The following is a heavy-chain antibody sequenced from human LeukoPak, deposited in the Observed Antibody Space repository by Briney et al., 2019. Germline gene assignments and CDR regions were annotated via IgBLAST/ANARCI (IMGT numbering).Heavy chain of an antibody. V-gene: IGHV5-51*01. CDR1: GYSFTSYW. Sequence: GESLKISCKGSGYSFTSYWIGWVRQMPGKGLEWMGIIYPGDSDTRYSPSFQGQATISADKSISTAYLPWSSLKASDTAMYYCARTSSNYDSSGYYRAIDYWGQGTLVTVSS. CDR3: ARTSSNYDSSGYYRAIDY. J-gene: IGHJ4*02. CDR2: IYPGDSDT. D-gene: IGHD3-22*01.